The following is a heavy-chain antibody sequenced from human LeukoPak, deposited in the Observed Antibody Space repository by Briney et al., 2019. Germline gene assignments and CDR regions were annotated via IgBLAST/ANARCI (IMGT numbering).Heavy chain of an antibody. CDR3: AKAREGYCSGGSCYSPHYYYGMDV. Sequence: GRSLRLSCAASGFTFSNYGMHWVRQAPGKGLEWVAVISYDGSNKYYTDSVKGRFTISRDNSKNTLYLQMNSLRAEDTAVYYCAKAREGYCSGGSCYSPHYYYGMDVWGQGTTVTVSS. CDR1: GFTFSNYG. V-gene: IGHV3-30*18. CDR2: ISYDGSNK. D-gene: IGHD2-15*01. J-gene: IGHJ6*02.